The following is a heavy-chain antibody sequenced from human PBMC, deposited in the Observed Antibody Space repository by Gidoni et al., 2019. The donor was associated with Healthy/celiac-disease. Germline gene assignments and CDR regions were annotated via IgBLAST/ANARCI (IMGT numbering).Heavy chain of an antibody. J-gene: IGHJ3*02. CDR3: ARTQSIDTYYYDKSYAFDI. V-gene: IGHV2-70*01. CDR2: IDWDDDK. D-gene: IGHD3-22*01. Sequence: QVTLRESGPALVKPTQTLTLTCTFSGFSLSTSGKCVSWIRQPPGKALEWLALIDWDDDKYYSTSLKTRLTISKDTSNNQVVLTMTNMDPVDTATYYCARTQSIDTYYYDKSYAFDIWGQGTMVTVSS. CDR1: GFSLSTSGKC.